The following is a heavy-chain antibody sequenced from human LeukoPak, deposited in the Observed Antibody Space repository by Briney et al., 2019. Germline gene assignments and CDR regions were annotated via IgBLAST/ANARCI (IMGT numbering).Heavy chain of an antibody. J-gene: IGHJ4*02. CDR1: GFTFSSYW. CDR2: IKEDGITK. Sequence: SGGSLRLSCAASGFTFSSYWMTWVRQAPGKGLEWVANIKEDGITKYYVDSVKGRFTISRDNTKNSLYLQMNSLRAEDTAVYYCARDGGRRDDYWGQGTLVTVSS. V-gene: IGHV3-7*01. D-gene: IGHD5-24*01. CDR3: ARDGGRRDDY.